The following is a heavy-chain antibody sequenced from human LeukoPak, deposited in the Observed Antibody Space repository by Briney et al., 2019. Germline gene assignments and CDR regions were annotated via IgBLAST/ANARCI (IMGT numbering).Heavy chain of an antibody. V-gene: IGHV3-48*04. Sequence: GGSLRLSCAASGFTFGSYSMNWVRQAPGKGLEWVSYISSSSSTIYYADSVKGRFTISRDNAKDSLYLQMNSLRAEDTAVYYCARASSSSEPVTIPDAFDIWGQGTMVTVSS. CDR3: ARASSSSEPVTIPDAFDI. J-gene: IGHJ3*02. CDR2: ISSSSSTI. CDR1: GFTFGSYS. D-gene: IGHD3-3*01.